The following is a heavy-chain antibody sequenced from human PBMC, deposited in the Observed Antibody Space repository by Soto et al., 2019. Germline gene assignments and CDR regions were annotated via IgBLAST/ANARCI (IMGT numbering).Heavy chain of an antibody. D-gene: IGHD6-19*01. CDR3: AKDKTEQWLVGGYYDY. CDR2: TIDSGGRS. CDR1: GFTFSSHA. J-gene: IGHJ4*02. V-gene: IGHV3-23*01. Sequence: GGSLRLSCAASGFTFSSHAMSWVRQAPGKGLEWVSSTIDSGGRSYHADSVRGRFTISRDNSKSTLYLQMNSLRADDTAIYYCAKDKTEQWLVGGYYDYWGQGALVTVSS.